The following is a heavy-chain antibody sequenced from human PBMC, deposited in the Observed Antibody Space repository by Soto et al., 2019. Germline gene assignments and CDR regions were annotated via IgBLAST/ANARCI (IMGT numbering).Heavy chain of an antibody. D-gene: IGHD1-26*01. Sequence: PSETLSLTCTVSGGSIGSYYRSWIRQPPGKGLEWIGYIYYSGSTNYNPSLKSRVTLSVDTSKNQFSLKLSSVTAADTAVYYCARLGGSYAVPHFDYWGQGTLVTVSS. CDR2: IYYSGST. V-gene: IGHV4-59*08. CDR3: ARLGGSYAVPHFDY. CDR1: GGSIGSYY. J-gene: IGHJ4*02.